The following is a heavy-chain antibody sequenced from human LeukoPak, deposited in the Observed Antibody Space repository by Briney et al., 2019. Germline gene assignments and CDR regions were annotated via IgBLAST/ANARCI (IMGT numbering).Heavy chain of an antibody. Sequence: SQTLSLTCAISGDNVSTNTAAWNWIRQSPSRGLEWLGRTYYRSKWYNDYAVSVKSRIIINLDTSKNQFSLQLKSVTPEDTAVYYCARGGQGDGYSADEAFDFWGQGTMVTVS. CDR2: TYYRSKWYN. CDR3: ARGGQGDGYSADEAFDF. V-gene: IGHV6-1*01. D-gene: IGHD5-24*01. J-gene: IGHJ3*01. CDR1: GDNVSTNTAA.